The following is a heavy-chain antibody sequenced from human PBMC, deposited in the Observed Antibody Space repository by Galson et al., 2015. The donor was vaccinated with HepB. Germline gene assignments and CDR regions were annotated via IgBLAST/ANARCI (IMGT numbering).Heavy chain of an antibody. J-gene: IGHJ3*02. D-gene: IGHD3-10*01. CDR3: ARHGEGDAFDI. Sequence: QSGAEVKKPGESLTISCKGFGSSFTNYYITWVRQMPGKGLEWMGRFDPSDSYTNYSPSFQGHVTISADKSISTAYLQWSSLKASDTAMYYCARHGEGDAFDIWGQGTMVTVSS. V-gene: IGHV5-10-1*01. CDR1: GSSFTNYY. CDR2: FDPSDSYT.